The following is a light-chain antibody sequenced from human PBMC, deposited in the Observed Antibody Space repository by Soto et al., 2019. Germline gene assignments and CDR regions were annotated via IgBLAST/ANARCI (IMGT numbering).Light chain of an antibody. CDR2: GVS. Sequence: EIVSTQSPGTLSLSPGERATLQCRASPSVSNNYLAWSAPNPGQAPRILLYGVSIRATGIPDRFSSSGSGNDFNLALGRVEPEDCAVYVCQPLADSTITGGQWTRLEIK. V-gene: IGKV3-20*01. CDR3: QPLADSTIT. J-gene: IGKJ5*01. CDR1: PSVSNNY.